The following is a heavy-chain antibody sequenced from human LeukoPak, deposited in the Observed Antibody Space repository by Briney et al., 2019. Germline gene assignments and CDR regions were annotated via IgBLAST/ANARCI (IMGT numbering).Heavy chain of an antibody. CDR1: GGTFNNYA. J-gene: IGHJ4*02. Sequence: ASVKVSCKASGGTFNNYAISWVRQAPGQGLEWMGGIVPLFDTADYAQKFQGRVTITADESTSTAHMELSSLTAEDTAVYYCARDLLGSATSYSSGAWDYWGQGTLVTVSS. CDR2: IVPLFDTA. D-gene: IGHD3-9*01. V-gene: IGHV1-69*13. CDR3: ARDLLGSATSYSSGAWDY.